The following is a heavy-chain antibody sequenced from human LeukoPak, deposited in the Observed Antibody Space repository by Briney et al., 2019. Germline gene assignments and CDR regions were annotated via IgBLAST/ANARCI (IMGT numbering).Heavy chain of an antibody. D-gene: IGHD1-26*01. V-gene: IGHV3-7*01. Sequence: PGGSRRLSCAASGFTFSSYWMSWVRQTPGKGLEWVANIKYHGSEKYYVDSVKGRFTISRDNAKDSLFLQMNSLRAEDTAVYYCARLPGGYYLYYFDSWGQGTMVTVSS. CDR2: IKYHGSEK. CDR3: ARLPGGYYLYYFDS. J-gene: IGHJ4*02. CDR1: GFTFSSYW.